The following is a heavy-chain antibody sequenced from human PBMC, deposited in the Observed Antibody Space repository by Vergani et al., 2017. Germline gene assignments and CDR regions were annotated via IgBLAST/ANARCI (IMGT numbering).Heavy chain of an antibody. CDR3: ARMGGYDEGDAFRIGYFDS. CDR1: GDSISSGLYY. CDR2: IYSTGST. J-gene: IGHJ4*02. Sequence: QVQLQESGPGLVKPSQTLSLTCSVSGDSISSGLYYWNWIRQHPGKGLEWIGYIYSTGSTHHNPSLRRRITMSVDTSKNQFSLKLNSLTAADTAMYYCARMGGYDEGDAFRIGYFDSWGPGILVTVSS. D-gene: IGHD3-22*01. V-gene: IGHV4-31*03.